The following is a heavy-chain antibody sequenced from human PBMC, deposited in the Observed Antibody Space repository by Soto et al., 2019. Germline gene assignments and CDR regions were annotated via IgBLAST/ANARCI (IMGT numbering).Heavy chain of an antibody. CDR3: AKDGRHNWNGVDY. V-gene: IGHV3-23*01. J-gene: IGHJ4*02. D-gene: IGHD1-1*01. CDR1: GFTFSSYA. CDR2: ISASGGFT. Sequence: EVQLLESGGGLVQPGGSLRLSCAASGFTFSSYAMSWVRQAPGKGLEWVSVISASGGFTYHGDSVKGRFTISRDNSKNPLYLQINSLRAGEMAVYYCAKDGRHNWNGVDYWGQGSLVTVSS.